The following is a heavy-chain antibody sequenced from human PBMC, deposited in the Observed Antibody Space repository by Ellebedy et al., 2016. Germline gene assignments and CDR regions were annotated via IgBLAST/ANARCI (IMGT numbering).Heavy chain of an antibody. CDR2: IIPILGIA. CDR3: ARVGWLGGSKENYYYGMDV. J-gene: IGHJ6*02. Sequence: ASVKVSCKASGGTFSSYAISWVRQAPGQGLEWMGRIIPILGIANYAQKFQGRVTITADKSTSTAYMELSSLRSEDTAVYYCARVGWLGGSKENYYYGMDVWGQGTTVTVSS. CDR1: GGTFSSYA. V-gene: IGHV1-69*04. D-gene: IGHD3-22*01.